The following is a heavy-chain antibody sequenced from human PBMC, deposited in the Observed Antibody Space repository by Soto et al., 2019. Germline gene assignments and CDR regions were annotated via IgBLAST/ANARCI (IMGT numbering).Heavy chain of an antibody. Sequence: QITLKESGPTLVKPTQTLTLTCTVSGFSLSTTGVGVGWIRQAPGKALDYLAIIFWDDDKYYSPPLKSRITITKHTSENQVVLTLTDEPPVDTATYYCAYRRHQGATYFDIWGRGTLVTVSS. CDR3: AYRRHQGATYFDI. D-gene: IGHD2-2*01. J-gene: IGHJ2*01. CDR2: IFWDDDK. V-gene: IGHV2-5*02. CDR1: GFSLSTTGVG.